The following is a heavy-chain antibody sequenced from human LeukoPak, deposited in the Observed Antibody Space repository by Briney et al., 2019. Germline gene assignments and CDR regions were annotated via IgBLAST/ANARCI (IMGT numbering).Heavy chain of an antibody. V-gene: IGHV1-8*01. D-gene: IGHD2-15*01. CDR3: ARGGGGSFYYYYYMDV. J-gene: IGHJ6*03. CDR1: GYTFTSYD. CDR2: MNPNSGNT. Sequence: ASVKVSCKASGYTFTSYDINWVRQATGQGLEWTGWMNPNSGNTGYAQKFQGRVTMTRNTSISTAYMELSSLRSEDTAVYYCARGGGGSFYYYYYMDVWGKGTMVTVSS.